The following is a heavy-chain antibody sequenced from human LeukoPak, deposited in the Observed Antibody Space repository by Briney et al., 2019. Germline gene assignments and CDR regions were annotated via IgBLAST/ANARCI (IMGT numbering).Heavy chain of an antibody. Sequence: SETLSLTSAVSGGSISSSNWWSWVRQPSGKGLEWIGEIYHSGSTNYNPSLKSRVTISVDKSKNQFSLKLSSVTAADTAVYYCARGFGGYCTNGVCYRGIGWFDPWGQGTLVTVSS. CDR1: GGSISSSNW. CDR3: ARGFGGYCTNGVCYRGIGWFDP. CDR2: IYHSGST. J-gene: IGHJ5*02. D-gene: IGHD2-8*01. V-gene: IGHV4-4*02.